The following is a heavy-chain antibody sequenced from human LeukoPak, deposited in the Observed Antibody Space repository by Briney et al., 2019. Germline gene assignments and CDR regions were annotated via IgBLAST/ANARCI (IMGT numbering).Heavy chain of an antibody. CDR1: GGTFSSYA. V-gene: IGHV1-69*13. CDR2: IIPIFGTA. J-gene: IGHJ4*02. CDR3: ARSLNYDILGGFDY. Sequence: SVKVSCKASGGTFSSYAISWVRQAPGQGLEWMGEIIPIFGTANYAQKFQGRVTITADESTSTAYMELSSLRSEDTAVYYCARSLNYDILGGFDYWGQGTLVTVSS. D-gene: IGHD3-9*01.